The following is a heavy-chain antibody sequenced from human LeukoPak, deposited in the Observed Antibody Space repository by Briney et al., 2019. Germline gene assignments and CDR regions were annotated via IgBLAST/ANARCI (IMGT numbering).Heavy chain of an antibody. V-gene: IGHV1-18*01. Sequence: ASVKVSCKASGYTFTTYGFSWVRQAPGQGLEWMGWISSYNGGADYAQKLRGRVTMTTDTSTGTTYMELRSLRSDDTAVYYCARQKKQTTAIDYWGQGTLVTVSS. J-gene: IGHJ4*02. CDR3: ARQKKQTTAIDY. CDR2: ISSYNGGA. CDR1: GYTFTTYG. D-gene: IGHD4-17*01.